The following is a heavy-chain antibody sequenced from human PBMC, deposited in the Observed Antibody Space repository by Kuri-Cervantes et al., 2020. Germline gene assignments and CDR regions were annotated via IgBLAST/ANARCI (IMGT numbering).Heavy chain of an antibody. CDR3: VKNLHPLRDGYHWGADY. J-gene: IGHJ4*02. V-gene: IGHV3-30-3*02. D-gene: IGHD3-16*01. CDR1: GFPFSSFA. Sequence: GESLKISCAASGFPFSSFAMHRVRQAPGKGLEWVAVISYDGSNKYYADSVKGRFTISRDNSKKTLYLQMNSLSAEDTEVYYCVKNLHPLRDGYHWGADYWGQGTLVTVSS. CDR2: ISYDGSNK.